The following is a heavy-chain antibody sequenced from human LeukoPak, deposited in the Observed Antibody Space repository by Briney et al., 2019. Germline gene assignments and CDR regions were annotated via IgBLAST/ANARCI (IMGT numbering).Heavy chain of an antibody. CDR3: ASNDAFDI. CDR1: GFTFSSYA. V-gene: IGHV3-66*01. J-gene: IGHJ3*02. CDR2: IYSGGST. Sequence: GGSLRLSCAASGFTFSSYAMDWIRQTPGKGLEWVSVIYSGGSTYYADSVKGRFTISRDNSKNTLYLQMNSLRAEDTAVYYCASNDAFDIWGQGTMVTVSS.